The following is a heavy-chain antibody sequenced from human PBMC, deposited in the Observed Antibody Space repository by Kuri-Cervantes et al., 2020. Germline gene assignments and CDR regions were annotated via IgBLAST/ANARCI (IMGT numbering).Heavy chain of an antibody. D-gene: IGHD3-22*01. V-gene: IGHV3-23*01. Sequence: GESLKISCAASGFTFSSYAMSWVRQAPGKGLEWVSAISGSGGSSYYADSVKGRFTISRDNSKNTLYLRMNSLRDEDTAVYYCARAKQDYYDSSGYLDYWGQGTLVTVSS. CDR3: ARAKQDYYDSSGYLDY. CDR1: GFTFSSYA. CDR2: ISGSGGSS. J-gene: IGHJ4*02.